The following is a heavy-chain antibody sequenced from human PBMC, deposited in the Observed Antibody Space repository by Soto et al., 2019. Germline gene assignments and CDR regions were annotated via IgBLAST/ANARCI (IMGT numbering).Heavy chain of an antibody. D-gene: IGHD3-22*01. J-gene: IGHJ4*02. V-gene: IGHV3-48*03. CDR2: ISSSGSTI. CDR3: ARVEAGGYYYVPSYFDY. Sequence: GGSLRLSCAASGFTFSSYEMNWVRQAPGKGLEWVSYISSSGSTIYYADSVKGRFTISRDNAKNSLYLQMNSLRAEDTAVYYCARVEAGGYYYVPSYFDYWGQGTLVTVSS. CDR1: GFTFSSYE.